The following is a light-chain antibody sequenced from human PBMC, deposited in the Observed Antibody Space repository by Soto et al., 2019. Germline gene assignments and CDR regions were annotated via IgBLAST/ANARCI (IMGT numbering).Light chain of an antibody. V-gene: IGKV3-11*01. CDR2: DAS. Sequence: EIVLTQSPGTLSLSPGERATLSCRASQSVRSYLAWYQQKPGQGPRLLIYDASNRATGIPARFSGRGSGTDFTLTISSLEPEDFAVYYCQQRGNWPWTFGLGTKVEIK. CDR3: QQRGNWPWT. CDR1: QSVRSY. J-gene: IGKJ1*01.